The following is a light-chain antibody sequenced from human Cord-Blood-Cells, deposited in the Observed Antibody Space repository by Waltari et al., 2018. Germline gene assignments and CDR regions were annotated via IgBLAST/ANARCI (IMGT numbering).Light chain of an antibody. CDR2: ENN. CDR1: RSNIGNTY. V-gene: IGLV1-51*02. Sequence: QSVFTQPPSVSAAPGQKVTLSCPGSRSNIGNTYVSLYQQLPGTAPKLLIYENNKRPSGIPDRFSGSKSGTSATLGITGLQTGDEADYYCGTWDSSLSAYVFGTGTKVTVL. J-gene: IGLJ1*01. CDR3: GTWDSSLSAYV.